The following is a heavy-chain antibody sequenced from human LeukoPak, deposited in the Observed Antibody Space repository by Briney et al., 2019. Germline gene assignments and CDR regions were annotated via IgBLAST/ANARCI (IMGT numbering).Heavy chain of an antibody. CDR3: ARDRRLERLSYYHYYYMDV. V-gene: IGHV1-18*01. Sequence: ASVKVSCKASGYTFTSYGISWVRQAPGQGLEWMGWISAYNGNTNYAQKLQGRVTMTTDTSTSTAYMELRSLRSDDTAVYYCARDRRLERLSYYHYYYMDVWGKGTTATISS. CDR2: ISAYNGNT. D-gene: IGHD1-1*01. CDR1: GYTFTSYG. J-gene: IGHJ6*03.